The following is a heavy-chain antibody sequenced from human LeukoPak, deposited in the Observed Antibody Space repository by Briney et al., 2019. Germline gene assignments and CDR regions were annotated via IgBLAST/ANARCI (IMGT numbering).Heavy chain of an antibody. CDR2: VSYDGNVK. CDR1: GFTFRSYG. CDR3: AKESSSWVFDF. J-gene: IGHJ4*02. Sequence: PGRSLRLSCAASGFTFRSYGMHWVRQAPGKGLEWVAVVSYDGNVKYYAGSVKGRLNISRDNSRDTLYLQMSSLRPEDTAVYYCAKESSSWVFDFWGQGTLVTVSS. D-gene: IGHD6-13*01. V-gene: IGHV3-30*18.